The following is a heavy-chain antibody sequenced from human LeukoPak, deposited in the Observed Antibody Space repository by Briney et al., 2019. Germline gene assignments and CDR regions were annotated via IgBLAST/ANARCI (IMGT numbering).Heavy chain of an antibody. Sequence: SETLSLTCAVYGGSFSGYYWSWIRQPPGKGLEWIGEINHSGSTNYNPSLKSRVTISVDTSKNQFSLKLSSVTAADTAVYYCARGQRITMIVVIRGHWFDPWGQGTLVTVSS. J-gene: IGHJ5*02. V-gene: IGHV4-34*01. CDR2: INHSGST. D-gene: IGHD3-22*01. CDR1: GGSFSGYY. CDR3: ARGQRITMIVVIRGHWFDP.